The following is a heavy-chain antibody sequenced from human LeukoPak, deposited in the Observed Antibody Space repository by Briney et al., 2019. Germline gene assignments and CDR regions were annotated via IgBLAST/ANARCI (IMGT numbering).Heavy chain of an antibody. V-gene: IGHV3-30-3*01. CDR1: GFTFSSYA. D-gene: IGHD1-26*01. Sequence: GRSLRLSCAASGFTFSSYAMHWVRQAPGKGLEWVAVISYDGSNKYYADYVKGRFTISRDNSKNTLYLQMNSLRAEDTAVYYCAKDQYSGSPYYFDNWGQGTLVTVSS. CDR3: AKDQYSGSPYYFDN. J-gene: IGHJ4*02. CDR2: ISYDGSNK.